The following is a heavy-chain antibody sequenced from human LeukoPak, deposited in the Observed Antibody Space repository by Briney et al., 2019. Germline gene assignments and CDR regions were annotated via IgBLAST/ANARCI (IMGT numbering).Heavy chain of an antibody. D-gene: IGHD6-13*01. CDR3: AKPLKVAAAVSAFDI. CDR1: GFTVSSNY. Sequence: GGSLRLSCAASGFTVSSNYMSWVRQAPGKGLEWVSVIYSGSSTYYADSVKGRFTISRDNSKNTLYLQMNSLRAEDTAVYYCAKPLKVAAAVSAFDIWGQGTMVTVSS. V-gene: IGHV3-53*05. CDR2: IYSGSST. J-gene: IGHJ3*02.